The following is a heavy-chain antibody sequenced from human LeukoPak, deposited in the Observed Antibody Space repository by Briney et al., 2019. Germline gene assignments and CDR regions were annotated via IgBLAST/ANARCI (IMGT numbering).Heavy chain of an antibody. CDR2: ISAYNGNT. J-gene: IGHJ6*02. CDR3: VRDPIPSSGSYYYYYGMDV. Sequence: ASVKVSCKASGYTFTSYGISWVRQAPGRGLEWMGWISAYNGNTNYAQKLQDRVTMTTDTSTSTAYMELRSLRSDDTAVYYCVRDPIPSSGSYYYYYGMDVWGQGTTVTVSS. V-gene: IGHV1-18*01. D-gene: IGHD1-26*01. CDR1: GYTFTSYG.